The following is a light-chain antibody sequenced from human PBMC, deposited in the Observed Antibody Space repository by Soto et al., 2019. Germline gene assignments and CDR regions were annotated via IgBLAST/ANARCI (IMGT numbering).Light chain of an antibody. Sequence: EIVMTQSPATLSVSPGERVTLSCRAGQSVSRNLAWYQQKPGQAPRLLVYGASTRATGIPARFSGSGSGTEFALTISSLQSEDFAVYYCQKYSIGPTFGQGTKVEIK. CDR2: GAS. CDR3: QKYSIGPT. J-gene: IGKJ1*01. CDR1: QSVSRN. V-gene: IGKV3-15*01.